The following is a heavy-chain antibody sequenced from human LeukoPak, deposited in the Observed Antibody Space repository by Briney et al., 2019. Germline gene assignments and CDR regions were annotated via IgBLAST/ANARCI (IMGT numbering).Heavy chain of an antibody. D-gene: IGHD1-26*01. Sequence: GGSLRLSCAASGFTFSDHYMDWVRQAPGKGLEWVGRTRNQANSYTTEYAASVKGRFTISRDDSKNSLYLQMNSLKTEDTAVYYCAKDSHPIPYSGSCLDYWGQGTLVTVSS. V-gene: IGHV3-72*01. CDR2: TRNQANSYTT. J-gene: IGHJ4*02. CDR3: AKDSHPIPYSGSCLDY. CDR1: GFTFSDHY.